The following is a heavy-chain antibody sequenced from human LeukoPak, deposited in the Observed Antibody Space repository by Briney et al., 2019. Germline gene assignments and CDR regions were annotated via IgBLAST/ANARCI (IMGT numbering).Heavy chain of an antibody. D-gene: IGHD3-10*01. V-gene: IGHV3-7*01. Sequence: GGSLRLSCAASGFTFSSDWISWVRQAPGKGLEWVANIKQDVSEKYYVDSVKCRFAISRDNAKNSLYLQMNSLRAEDTAVYYCARDNTYYYGSGSYYHHGYFDYWGQGTLVTVSS. CDR3: ARDNTYYYGSGSYYHHGYFDY. CDR2: IKQDVSEK. CDR1: GFTFSSDW. J-gene: IGHJ4*02.